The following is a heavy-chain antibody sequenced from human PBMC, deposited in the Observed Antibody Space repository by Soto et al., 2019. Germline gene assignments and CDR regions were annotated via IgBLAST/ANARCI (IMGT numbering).Heavy chain of an antibody. CDR2: ISSSSSNI. CDR3: ARGADYDSSGIRLNWFDP. V-gene: IGHV3-48*01. D-gene: IGHD3-22*01. J-gene: IGHJ5*02. Sequence: EVQLVESGGGLVQPGGSLRLSCAASGFTFSSYSMNWVRQAPGKGLEWVSYISSSSSNIYYADSVKGRFTISRDNAKNSLYLPMNSLRAADTAVYYCARGADYDSSGIRLNWFDPWGQGTLVTVSS. CDR1: GFTFSSYS.